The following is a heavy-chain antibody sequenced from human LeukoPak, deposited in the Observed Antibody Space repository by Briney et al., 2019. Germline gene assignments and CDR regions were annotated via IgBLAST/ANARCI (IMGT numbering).Heavy chain of an antibody. J-gene: IGHJ6*02. CDR2: IYYSGST. CDR1: GGSISSYY. V-gene: IGHV4-59*12. Sequence: PSETLSLTCTVSGGSISSYYWSWIRQPPGKGLEWIGYIYYSGSTNYNPSLKSRVTISVDTSKNQFSLKLSSVTAADTAVYYCARELIAVAGARSYYYGMDVWGQGTTVTVSS. CDR3: ARELIAVAGARSYYYGMDV. D-gene: IGHD6-19*01.